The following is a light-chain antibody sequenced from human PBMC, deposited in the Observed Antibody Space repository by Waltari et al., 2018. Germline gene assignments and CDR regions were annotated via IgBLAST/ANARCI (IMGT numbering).Light chain of an antibody. CDR2: DAS. V-gene: IGKV3-15*01. J-gene: IGKJ1*01. CDR3: QQYNNWPLT. Sequence: EIVMTQSPATLSVSPGERATLSCRASQSVSSNLAWYQQRPGQTPRLLIYDASNRATAISAMFIGSGSWTEFTLTIDSLQSEDFAVYYCQQYNNWPLTFGQGTNVEIK. CDR1: QSVSSN.